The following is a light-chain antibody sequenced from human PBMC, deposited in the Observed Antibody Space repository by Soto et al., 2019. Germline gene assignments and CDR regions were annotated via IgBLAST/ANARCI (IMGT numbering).Light chain of an antibody. V-gene: IGKV1-5*01. J-gene: IGKJ1*01. CDR1: QSISDS. Sequence: DIQMTQSPSTLSASVGDRVTITCRASQSISDSLAWYQQKPGKAPDLLISDVSSLERGVASRFSGSGSGTEFNLTISSMQPDDFATYYCQQYHGYSRTFGQGTKVDIK. CDR2: DVS. CDR3: QQYHGYSRT.